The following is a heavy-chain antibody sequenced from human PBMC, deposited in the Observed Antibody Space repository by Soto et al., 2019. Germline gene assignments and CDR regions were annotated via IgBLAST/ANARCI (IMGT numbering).Heavy chain of an antibody. Sequence: PSETLSLTCTVSGGSISSGDYYWSWIRQPPGKGLEWIGYIYYSGSTYYNPSLKSRVTISVDTSKNQFSLKLSSVTAADTAVYYYAREGQYCSSTSCYMNGGFDYWGQGTLVTVSS. CDR2: IYYSGST. V-gene: IGHV4-30-4*01. J-gene: IGHJ4*02. CDR1: GGSISSGDYY. CDR3: AREGQYCSSTSCYMNGGFDY. D-gene: IGHD2-2*02.